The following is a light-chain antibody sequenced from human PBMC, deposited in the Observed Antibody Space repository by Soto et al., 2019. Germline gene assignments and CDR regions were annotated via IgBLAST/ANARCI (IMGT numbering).Light chain of an antibody. CDR3: QQYSSYWT. J-gene: IGKJ1*01. V-gene: IGKV1-5*01. CDR2: DAS. CDR1: QSISSW. Sequence: DIQMTQSPSTLSASVGDRVTITCRASQSISSWLAWYQQKPGKAPKVLIYDASNVESGVPSRFSGSGSGTEFTLTISSLQPDDSANYHCQQYSSYWTFGQGTKVEIK.